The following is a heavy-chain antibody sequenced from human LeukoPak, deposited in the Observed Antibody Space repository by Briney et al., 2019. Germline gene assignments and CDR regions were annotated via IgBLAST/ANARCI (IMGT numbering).Heavy chain of an antibody. CDR1: GGSISSSSYY. D-gene: IGHD3-9*01. J-gene: IGHJ4*02. Sequence: SETLSLTCSVSGGSISSSSYYWGWIRQPPGKALEWIGSFDFSGTTYHNPSLKSRVTISGDTSRNWFSLKLSSVTAADTAVYYCARLPNHNNYDILTGFYLKYYFDYWGQGTLVTVSS. CDR2: FDFSGTT. V-gene: IGHV4-39*01. CDR3: ARLPNHNNYDILTGFYLKYYFDY.